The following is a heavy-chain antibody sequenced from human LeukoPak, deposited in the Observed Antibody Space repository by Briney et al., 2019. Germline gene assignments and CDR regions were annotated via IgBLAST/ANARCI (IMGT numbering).Heavy chain of an antibody. CDR3: ARSRIAAAGNDAFDI. V-gene: IGHV4-4*07. D-gene: IGHD6-13*01. CDR1: GGSISSYY. CDR2: IYTSGST. J-gene: IGHJ3*02. Sequence: ASETLSLTCTVSGGSISSYYWSWIRQPAGKGLEWIGRIYTSGSTNYNPSLKSRVTISVDTSKNQFSLKLSSVTAADTAVYYCARSRIAAAGNDAFDIWGQGTMVTVSS.